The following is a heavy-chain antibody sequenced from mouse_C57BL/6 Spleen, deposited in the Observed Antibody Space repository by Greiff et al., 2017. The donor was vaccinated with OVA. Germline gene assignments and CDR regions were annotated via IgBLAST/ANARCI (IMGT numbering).Heavy chain of an antibody. CDR3: ARGDYYYGSRGAY. V-gene: IGHV1-26*01. D-gene: IGHD1-1*01. CDR1: GYTFTDYY. J-gene: IGHJ3*01. CDR2: INPNNGGT. Sequence: VQLQQSGPELVKPGASVKISCKASGYTFTDYYMNWVKQSHGKSLEWIGDINPNNGGTSYNQKFKGKATLTVDKSSSTAYMELRSLTSEDSAVYYCARGDYYYGSRGAYWGQGTLVTVSA.